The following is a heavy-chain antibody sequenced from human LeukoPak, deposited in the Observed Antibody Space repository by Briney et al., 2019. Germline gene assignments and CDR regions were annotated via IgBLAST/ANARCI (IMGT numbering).Heavy chain of an antibody. D-gene: IGHD4-17*01. V-gene: IGHV1-18*01. CDR1: GYTFSIYG. Sequence: ASVTVSCKASGYTFSIYGITWVRQAPGQGLEWMGFISADNGNTNYAQTFKGRVTITTDTSTSTAYMELRSLRADDTAVYYCARCGATVTMFFDYWGQGTLVTVSS. CDR3: ARCGATVTMFFDY. J-gene: IGHJ4*02. CDR2: ISADNGNT.